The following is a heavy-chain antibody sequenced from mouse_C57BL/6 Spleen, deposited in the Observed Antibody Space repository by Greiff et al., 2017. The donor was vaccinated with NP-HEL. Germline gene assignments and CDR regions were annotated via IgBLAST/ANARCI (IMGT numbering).Heavy chain of an antibody. CDR2: IYPGDGDT. CDR3: ARWEVLPYAMDY. D-gene: IGHD1-1*01. V-gene: IGHV1-80*01. J-gene: IGHJ4*01. CDR1: GYAFSSYW. Sequence: QVQLKESGAELVKPGASVKISCKASGYAFSSYWMNWVKQRPGKGLEWIGQIYPGDGDTNYNGKFKGKATLTADKSSSTAYMQLSSLTSEDSAVYFCARWEVLPYAMDYWGQGTSVTVSS.